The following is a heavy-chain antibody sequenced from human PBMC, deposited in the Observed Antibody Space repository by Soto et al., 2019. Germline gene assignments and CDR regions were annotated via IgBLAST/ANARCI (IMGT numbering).Heavy chain of an antibody. V-gene: IGHV3-11*01. CDR1: GFTFSDYY. CDR2: ISSSGSTI. D-gene: IGHD2-2*01. CDR3: ARDGRVTVVPKSGYYYYYMDV. J-gene: IGHJ6*03. Sequence: PGGSLRLSCAASGFTFSDYYMSWICQAPGKGLEWVSYISSSGSTIYYADSVKGRFTISRDNAKNSLYLQMNSLRAEDTAVYYCARDGRVTVVPKSGYYYYYMDVWGKGTRVTVSS.